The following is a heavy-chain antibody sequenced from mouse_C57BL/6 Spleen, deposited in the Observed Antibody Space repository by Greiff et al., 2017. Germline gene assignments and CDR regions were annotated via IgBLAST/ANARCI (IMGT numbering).Heavy chain of an antibody. Sequence: EVQLQESGPSLVRPSQTLSLTCTVTGFSINSDCYWIWIRQFPGNKLEYIGYTFYSGITYYNPSLESRTYITRDTSKNQFSLKLSSVTTEDTATXYCARAPYYYGPGLAMDYWGQGTSVTVSS. CDR2: TFYSGIT. J-gene: IGHJ4*01. CDR1: GFSINSDCY. V-gene: IGHV3-3*01. CDR3: ARAPYYYGPGLAMDY. D-gene: IGHD1-1*01.